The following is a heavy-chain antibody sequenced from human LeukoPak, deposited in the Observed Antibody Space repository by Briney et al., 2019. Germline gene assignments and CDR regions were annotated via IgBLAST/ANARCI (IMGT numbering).Heavy chain of an antibody. CDR3: ARGNIKFDY. CDR2: ISGSGDNT. V-gene: IGHV3-23*01. J-gene: IGHJ4*02. CDR1: GFTFSSYA. Sequence: GGSLRLSCAASGFTFSSYAMSWVRQAPGKGLEWVSGISGSGDNTYYVDSVKGRFTISRDNAKNSLYPQMNSLRAEDTAVYYCARGNIKFDYWGQGTLATVSS.